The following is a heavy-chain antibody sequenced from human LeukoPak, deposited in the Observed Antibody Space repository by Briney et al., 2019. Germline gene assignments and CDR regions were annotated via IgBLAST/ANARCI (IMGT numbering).Heavy chain of an antibody. D-gene: IGHD5-24*01. CDR2: ISSSSSYI. CDR3: ARDHRDGYNPTAYFDY. V-gene: IGHV3-21*01. J-gene: IGHJ4*02. CDR1: GFNFSSYS. Sequence: GGSLRLSCAASGFNFSSYSMNWVRQATGKGLEWVSSISSSSSYIYYADSVKGRFTIYRDNAKNSLYLQMNSLRAEDTAVYYCARDHRDGYNPTAYFDYWGQGTLVTVSS.